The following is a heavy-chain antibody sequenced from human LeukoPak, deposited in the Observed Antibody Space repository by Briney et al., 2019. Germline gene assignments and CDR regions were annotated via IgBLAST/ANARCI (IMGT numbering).Heavy chain of an antibody. D-gene: IGHD6-19*01. Sequence: SETLFLTCTIPGVSINSYYWSWIRQPAGKGVEWIGRIYASGSTNYNPSLMSRITMSVDRSKNQFSLKLNSVTDADTAVYYCARDRSSGWDDAFDIWGQGTMVTVSS. CDR1: GVSINSYY. J-gene: IGHJ3*02. V-gene: IGHV4-4*07. CDR3: ARDRSSGWDDAFDI. CDR2: IYASGST.